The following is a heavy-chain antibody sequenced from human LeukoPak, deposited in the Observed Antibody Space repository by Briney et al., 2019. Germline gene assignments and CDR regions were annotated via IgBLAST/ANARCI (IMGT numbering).Heavy chain of an antibody. CDR3: ARVIGEGIFEVFGY. Sequence: ASVKVSCKASGYTFTSYDINWVRQATGQGLEWMGWMNPNSGNTGYAQKFQGRVTMTRNTSISTAYMELSSLRSEDTAVYYCARVIGEGIFEVFGYWGQGTLVTVSS. CDR2: MNPNSGNT. D-gene: IGHD3-10*02. CDR1: GYTFTSYD. V-gene: IGHV1-8*01. J-gene: IGHJ4*02.